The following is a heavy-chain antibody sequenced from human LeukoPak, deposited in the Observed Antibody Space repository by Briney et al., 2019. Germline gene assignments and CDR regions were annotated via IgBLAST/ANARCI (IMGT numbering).Heavy chain of an antibody. CDR1: GFRFSNAW. CDR3: VADLPGPYSDYFDY. D-gene: IGHD4-4*01. Sequence: NSGGSLRLSCVASGFRFSNAWMSWVRQAPEEGLEWVGRVKSRTDGGTTDYAPPVKGRFTISRDDSQSTVYLQMNTLKTEDTALYYCVADLPGPYSDYFDYWGQGTEVTVSS. CDR2: VKSRTDGGTT. V-gene: IGHV3-15*01. J-gene: IGHJ4*02.